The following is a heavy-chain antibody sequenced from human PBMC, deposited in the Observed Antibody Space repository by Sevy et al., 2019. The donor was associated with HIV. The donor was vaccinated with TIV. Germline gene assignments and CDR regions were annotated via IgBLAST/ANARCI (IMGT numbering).Heavy chain of an antibody. CDR1: GFTFSSYS. CDR3: ARDGAHYYGMDV. CDR2: ISSSSSYI. V-gene: IGHV3-21*01. D-gene: IGHD3-16*01. Sequence: GWSLRLSCAASGFTFSSYSMNWVRQAPGKGLEWVSSISSSSSYIYYADSVKGRFTISRDNAKNSLYLQMNSLRAEDTAVYYCARDGAHYYGMDVWGQGTTVTVSS. J-gene: IGHJ6*02.